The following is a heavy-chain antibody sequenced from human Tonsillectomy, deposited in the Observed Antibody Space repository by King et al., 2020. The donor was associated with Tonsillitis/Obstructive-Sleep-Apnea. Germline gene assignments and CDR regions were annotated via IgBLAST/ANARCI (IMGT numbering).Heavy chain of an antibody. CDR2: IKTKTDGGTT. V-gene: IGHV3-15*01. J-gene: IGHJ6*03. CDR3: STSDDYGDYYYYYMDV. CDR1: GFIFRSAW. Sequence: QLVQSGGGLVKPGGSLRLSCVASGFIFRSAWMNWVRQAPGKGLEWVGRIKTKTDGGTTDYAAPVNGRFTISRDDSKNTLYLRMNSLKSEDTAVYYCSTSDDYGDYYYYYMDVWGKGTTVTVSS. D-gene: IGHD4-17*01.